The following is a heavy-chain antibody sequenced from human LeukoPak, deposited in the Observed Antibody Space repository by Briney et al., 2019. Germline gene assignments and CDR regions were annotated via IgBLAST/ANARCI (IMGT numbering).Heavy chain of an antibody. V-gene: IGHV4-59*12. J-gene: IGHJ5*02. Sequence: PSETLSLTCSVSGVSFSSYYWSWIRQPPGEGLEWIGYIYYSGSTQYSPSLKSRVTISLDTSKNQFSLKLSSVTAADTAVYYCARDLVYCSSTSCGWFDPWGQGTLVTVSS. CDR1: GVSFSSYY. CDR2: IYYSGST. CDR3: ARDLVYCSSTSCGWFDP. D-gene: IGHD2-2*01.